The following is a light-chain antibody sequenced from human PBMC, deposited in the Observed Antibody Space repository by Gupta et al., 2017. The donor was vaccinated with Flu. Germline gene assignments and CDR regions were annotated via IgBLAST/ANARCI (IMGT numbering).Light chain of an antibody. J-gene: IGKJ1*01. CDR1: QSVSSN. Sequence: EIVMTQSPSTLSVSPGERATLSCRSSQSVSSNLAWYQQKPGQAPRLLIYGASTRATGLPARYSGSGYGTEFTLTISSRQSEDFALYYCQHENNWPRTFGQGTKVEIK. V-gene: IGKV3-15*01. CDR2: GAS. CDR3: QHENNWPRT.